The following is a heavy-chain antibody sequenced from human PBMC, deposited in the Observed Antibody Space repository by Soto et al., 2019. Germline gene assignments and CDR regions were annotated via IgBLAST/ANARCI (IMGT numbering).Heavy chain of an antibody. CDR3: VTLLGYCSAATCPAGY. CDR2: ISGTGGSI. D-gene: IGHD2-15*01. CDR1: GLTFSSFE. J-gene: IGHJ4*02. Sequence: EVQLVESGGGLVQPGGSLRLSCTASGLTFSSFEMNWVRQAPGKGLEWVSYISGTGGSIYYADSVKGRFTISRDNAKNSLYLHMNSLRAEDTAVYYCVTLLGYCSAATCPAGYWGQGTLVTVSS. V-gene: IGHV3-48*03.